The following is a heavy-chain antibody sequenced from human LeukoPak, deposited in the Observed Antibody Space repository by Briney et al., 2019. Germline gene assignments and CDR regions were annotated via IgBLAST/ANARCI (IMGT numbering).Heavy chain of an antibody. CDR2: MSYGGNS. Sequence: GSLRLSCAASGFTFSGYEMNWVRQPPGKGLEWIGTMSYGGNSYYNPSHMSRVTMSIDTSKSQLSLNLGSVTDADTAVYYCVRAAAEPSGGHEDFDYWGQGTLVTVSS. CDR1: GFTFSGYE. J-gene: IGHJ4*02. V-gene: IGHV4-59*04. D-gene: IGHD6-13*01. CDR3: VRAAAEPSGGHEDFDY.